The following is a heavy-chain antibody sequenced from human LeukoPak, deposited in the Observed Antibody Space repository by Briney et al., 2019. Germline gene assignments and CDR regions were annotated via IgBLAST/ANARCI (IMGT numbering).Heavy chain of an antibody. Sequence: GESLKISCKGPGYSFTSYWIGWVRQMPGKGLEWMGIIYPGDSDTRYSPSFQGQVTISADKSISTAYLQWSSLKASDTAMYYCARAYYYDSSGYYLPRYWGQGTLVTVSS. CDR1: GYSFTSYW. V-gene: IGHV5-51*01. CDR3: ARAYYYDSSGYYLPRY. CDR2: IYPGDSDT. D-gene: IGHD3-22*01. J-gene: IGHJ4*02.